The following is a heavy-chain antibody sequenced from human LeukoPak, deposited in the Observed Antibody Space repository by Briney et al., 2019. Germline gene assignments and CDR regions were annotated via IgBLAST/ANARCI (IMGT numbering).Heavy chain of an antibody. D-gene: IGHD4-11*01. V-gene: IGHV1-18*01. CDR1: SYPFTSYG. CDR3: ARADHDYILRDY. CDR2: ISAYNGNT. Sequence: ASVKVSCKASSYPFTSYGISWVRQAPGQGLEWMGWISAYNGNTNYAQKLQGRVTMTTDTSTSTAYMELRSLRSDDTAVYYCARADHDYILRDYWGQGTLVTVSS. J-gene: IGHJ4*02.